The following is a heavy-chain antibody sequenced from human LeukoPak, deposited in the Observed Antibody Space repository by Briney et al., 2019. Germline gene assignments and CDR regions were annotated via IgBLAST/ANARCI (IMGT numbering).Heavy chain of an antibody. V-gene: IGHV3-21*01. CDR1: GFTFSSYS. CDR2: ISSSSSYI. CDR3: AKDAQRGFDYSNSLEY. J-gene: IGHJ4*02. Sequence: GRSLRLSCAASGFTFSSYSMNWVRQAPGKGLEWVSSISSSSSYIYYADSVKGRFTISRVDSENTVYLQMNSLRPEDTGVYYCAKDAQRGFDYSNSLEYWGQGTPVSVST. D-gene: IGHD4-11*01.